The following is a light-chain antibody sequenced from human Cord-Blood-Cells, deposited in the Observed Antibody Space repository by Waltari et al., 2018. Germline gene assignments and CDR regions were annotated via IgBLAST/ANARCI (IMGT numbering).Light chain of an antibody. CDR2: GAS. CDR1: QSVSSN. V-gene: IGKV3-15*01. J-gene: IGKJ4*01. CDR3: QQYNNWPPPT. Sequence: IVMTQSPATLSVSPGERATLSCRASQSVSSNLAWYQQKPGQAPRLLIYGASTRATGIPARFSGSGSGTEFTLTISSLQSEDFAVYYCQQYNNWPPPTFGGGTKVEIK.